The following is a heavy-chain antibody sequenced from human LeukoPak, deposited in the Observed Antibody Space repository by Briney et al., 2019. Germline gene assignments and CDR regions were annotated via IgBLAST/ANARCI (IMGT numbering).Heavy chain of an antibody. Sequence: GRSLRLSCAASGFTFSTHAMHWVRQAPGKGLEWVAVISHDGRYKYYGNSVKGRFTISRDNSKNTLSLEMISLRGEDTALYYCAREGTAIVRYYFDYWGQGTLVTVSS. D-gene: IGHD5-18*01. CDR3: AREGTAIVRYYFDY. J-gene: IGHJ4*02. V-gene: IGHV3-30*04. CDR2: ISHDGRYK. CDR1: GFTFSTHA.